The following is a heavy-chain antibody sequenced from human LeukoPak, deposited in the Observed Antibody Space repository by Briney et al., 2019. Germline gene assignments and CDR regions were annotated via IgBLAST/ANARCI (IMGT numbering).Heavy chain of an antibody. CDR1: GFTVSSNY. Sequence: GGSLRLSCAASGFTVSSNYMSWVRQAPGKGLEWVGRIKSKTDGGTTDYAAPVTGRFTISRDDSKNTLYLQMNSLKTEDTAVYYCTMGSNWRDYWGQGTLATVSS. J-gene: IGHJ4*02. D-gene: IGHD1-20*01. CDR3: TMGSNWRDY. V-gene: IGHV3-15*01. CDR2: IKSKTDGGTT.